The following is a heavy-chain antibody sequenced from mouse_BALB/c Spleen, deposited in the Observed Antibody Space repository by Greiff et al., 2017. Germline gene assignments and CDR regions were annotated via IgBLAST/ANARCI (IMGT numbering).Heavy chain of an antibody. Sequence: EVKLMESGGDLVKPGGSLKLSCAASGFTFSSYGMSWVRQTPDKRLEWVATISSGGSYTYYPASVKGRFTISRDNAKNTLYLKMSSLKSEDTAMYYCARHEEGYGNYFDYWGQGTTLTVSS. J-gene: IGHJ2*01. CDR1: GFTFSSYG. CDR3: ARHEEGYGNYFDY. CDR2: ISSGGSYT. D-gene: IGHD2-10*02. V-gene: IGHV5-6*01.